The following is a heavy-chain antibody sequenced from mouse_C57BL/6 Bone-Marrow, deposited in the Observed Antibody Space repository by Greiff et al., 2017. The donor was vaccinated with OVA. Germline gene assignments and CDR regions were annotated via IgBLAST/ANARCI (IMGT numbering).Heavy chain of an antibody. J-gene: IGHJ4*01. D-gene: IGHD2-1*01. CDR2: ISDGGSYT. CDR1: GFTFSSYA. Sequence: EVKVVESGGGLVKPGGSLKLSCAASGFTFSSYAMSWVRQTPEKRLEWVATISDGGSYTYYPDNVKGRFTISRDNAKNNLYLQMSHLKSEDTAMYYCARLYYGNFYYAMDYWGQGTSVTVSS. V-gene: IGHV5-4*03. CDR3: ARLYYGNFYYAMDY.